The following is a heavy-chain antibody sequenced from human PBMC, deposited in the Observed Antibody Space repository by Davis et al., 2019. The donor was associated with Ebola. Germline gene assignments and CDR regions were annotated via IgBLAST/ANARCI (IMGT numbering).Heavy chain of an antibody. CDR2: INPNSGGT. CDR1: GYSFTNYG. D-gene: IGHD4-17*01. CDR3: ASGTTVTTGFDN. Sequence: ASVKVSCKASGYSFTNYGISWVRQAPGQGLEWMGRINPNSGGTNYAQKFQGRVTMTRDTSISTAYMELSRLRSDDTAVYYCASGTTVTTGFDNWGQGTLVTVSS. V-gene: IGHV1-2*06. J-gene: IGHJ4*02.